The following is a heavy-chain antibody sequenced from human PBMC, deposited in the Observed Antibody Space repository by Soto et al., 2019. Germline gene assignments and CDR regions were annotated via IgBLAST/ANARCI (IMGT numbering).Heavy chain of an antibody. D-gene: IGHD2-2*01. Sequence: PGESLKISCKGSGYSFTSYWIGWVRQMPGKGLEWMGIIYPGDSDTRYSPSFQGQVTISADKSSNTAYLQLSSLKASDTAMYYCAMSGDIVVVPATIPGYFDYWGQGTLVTVSS. CDR1: GYSFTSYW. CDR2: IYPGDSDT. J-gene: IGHJ4*02. V-gene: IGHV5-51*01. CDR3: AMSGDIVVVPATIPGYFDY.